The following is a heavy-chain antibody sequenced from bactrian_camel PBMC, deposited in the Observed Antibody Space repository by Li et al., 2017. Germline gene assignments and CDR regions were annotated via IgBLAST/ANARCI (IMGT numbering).Heavy chain of an antibody. Sequence: DVQLVESGGGLVQPGGSLRLSCAASGFTFDDYAMGWIRQAPGKGLEWVSAISWSGDSTNYADSVKGRFTISQDKAKHMLYLQMDSLRTEDTAMYYCASDPCSAFRGLGQDEYDYWGQGTQVTVS. CDR2: ISWSGDST. CDR3: ASDPCSAFRGLGQDEYDY. D-gene: IGHD1*01. J-gene: IGHJ4*01. V-gene: IGHV3-1*01. CDR1: GFTFDDYA.